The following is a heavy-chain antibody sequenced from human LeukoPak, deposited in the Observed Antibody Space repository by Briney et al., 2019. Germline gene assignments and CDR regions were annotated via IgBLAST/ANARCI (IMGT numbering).Heavy chain of an antibody. V-gene: IGHV4-59*01. CDR1: GGSISSYY. Sequence: SETLSLTGTVTGGSISSYYWSWIRQPPGKGLEWIGYIYYSGSTNYNPSLKSRVTISVDTSKNQFSLKLSSVTAADTAVYYCAREWRWLQHDAFDIWGQGTMVTVSS. D-gene: IGHD5-24*01. CDR3: AREWRWLQHDAFDI. CDR2: IYYSGST. J-gene: IGHJ3*02.